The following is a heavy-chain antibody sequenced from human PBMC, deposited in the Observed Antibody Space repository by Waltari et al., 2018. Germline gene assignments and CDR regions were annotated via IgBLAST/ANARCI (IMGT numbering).Heavy chain of an antibody. CDR2: ISYDGSNK. CDR3: ARLYSGSRGVDY. Sequence: QVQLVESGGGVVQPGRSLRLSCAASGFTFSSYAMHWVRQAPGKGLGWVAVISYDGSNKYDADSVKGRFTISRDNSKNTLYLQMNSLRAEDTAVYYCARLYSGSRGVDYWGQGTLVTVSS. CDR1: GFTFSSYA. V-gene: IGHV3-30-3*01. D-gene: IGHD1-26*01. J-gene: IGHJ4*02.